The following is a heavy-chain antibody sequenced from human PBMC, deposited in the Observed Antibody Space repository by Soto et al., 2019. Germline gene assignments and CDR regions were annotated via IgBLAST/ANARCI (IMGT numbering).Heavy chain of an antibody. Sequence: QVQLVQSGAEVKKPGSSVKVSCKASGGTFSSYAMSWVRQAPGQGLEWMGGIIPIFGTANYAQKIQGRVTITADESTSAAYMELSSLRSEDTAVYYCARAAMAPDAFDIWGQGTMVTVSS. CDR1: GGTFSSYA. J-gene: IGHJ3*02. CDR3: ARAAMAPDAFDI. CDR2: IIPIFGTA. D-gene: IGHD5-18*01. V-gene: IGHV1-69*12.